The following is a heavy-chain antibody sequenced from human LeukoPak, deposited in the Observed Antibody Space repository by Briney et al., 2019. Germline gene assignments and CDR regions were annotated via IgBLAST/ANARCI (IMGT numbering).Heavy chain of an antibody. CDR2: IIPIFGTA. CDR1: GGTFSSYA. CDR3: ARASRAANYYYYYMDV. D-gene: IGHD2-15*01. Sequence: ASVKVSCKASGGTFSSYAISWVRQAPGQGLEWMGGIIPIFGTANYAQKFQGRVTITADKSTSTAYMELSSLRSEDTAVYYCARASRAANYYYYYMDVWGKGTTVTVSS. J-gene: IGHJ6*03. V-gene: IGHV1-69*06.